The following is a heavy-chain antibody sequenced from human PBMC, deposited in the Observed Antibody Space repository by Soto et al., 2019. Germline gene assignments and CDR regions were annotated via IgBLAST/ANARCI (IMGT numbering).Heavy chain of an antibody. CDR3: AREVQVHTPAFVY. D-gene: IGHD3-10*01. CDR1: GGTFNTYA. Sequence: QVQLVQSGAEMKKPGPSVKVSCQSSGGTFNTYAMNWVRQAPGQGPEWMGDISPMFGAANYAPKFQGRVTITADDSTGTSYMQLSSLTSEDTARYFCAREVQVHTPAFVYWGQGTLVTVSS. CDR2: ISPMFGAA. J-gene: IGHJ4*02. V-gene: IGHV1-69*19.